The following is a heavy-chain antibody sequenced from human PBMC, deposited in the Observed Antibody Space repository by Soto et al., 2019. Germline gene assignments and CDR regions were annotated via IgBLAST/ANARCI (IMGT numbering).Heavy chain of an antibody. D-gene: IGHD3-3*01. V-gene: IGHV3-7*01. Sequence: PGGSLRLSCVVSGFTFSNYSMSWVRQAPGKGLEWVANINQDGSEKYYMDSVKGRVTISRDNAKNSLYLQMNSLRAEDTTVYFCASQPSTMTSWGQGTLVTVSS. CDR1: GFTFSNYS. CDR3: ASQPSTMTS. J-gene: IGHJ4*02. CDR2: INQDGSEK.